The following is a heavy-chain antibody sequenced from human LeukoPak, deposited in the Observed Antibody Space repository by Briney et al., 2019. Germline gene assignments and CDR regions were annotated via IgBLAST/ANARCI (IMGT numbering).Heavy chain of an antibody. J-gene: IGHJ4*02. D-gene: IGHD3-9*01. V-gene: IGHV3-64*01. CDR3: ARVSLTGDFDY. Sequence: GGSLRLSCAASGFTFSSYAMHWVRQAPGKGLEYVSAISSKGGSTYYANSVKGRFTISRDNSKNTLYLQMGSLRAEDMAVYYCARVSLTGDFDYWGQGTLVTVSS. CDR2: ISSKGGST. CDR1: GFTFSSYA.